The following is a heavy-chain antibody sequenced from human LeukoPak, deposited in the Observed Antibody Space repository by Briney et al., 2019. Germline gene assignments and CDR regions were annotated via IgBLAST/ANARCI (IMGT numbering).Heavy chain of an antibody. J-gene: IGHJ4*02. CDR3: ARAEPSSSINQVFDY. D-gene: IGHD6-6*01. V-gene: IGHV4-31*03. Sequence: TLSLTCTVSGVSISSGGYYWSWIRQHPGKGLEWIGYIYYSGSTYYNPSLKSRVTISVDTSKNQFSLKLSSVTAADTAVYYCARAEPSSSINQVFDYWGQGTLVTVSS. CDR2: IYYSGST. CDR1: GVSISSGGYY.